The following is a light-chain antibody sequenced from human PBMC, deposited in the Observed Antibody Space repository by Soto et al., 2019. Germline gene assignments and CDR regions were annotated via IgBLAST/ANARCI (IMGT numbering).Light chain of an antibody. CDR3: HQYNNWPHT. Sequence: EIVMTQSPATLSVSPGERATLSCRASQSVSSKLAWFQQKPGQAPSLLIYGVSTRATGVPVRFSGSGSGTELTLTVNSLQSEDFAVYYCHQYNNWPHTFGPGTKVDIK. J-gene: IGKJ2*01. CDR1: QSVSSK. CDR2: GVS. V-gene: IGKV3-15*01.